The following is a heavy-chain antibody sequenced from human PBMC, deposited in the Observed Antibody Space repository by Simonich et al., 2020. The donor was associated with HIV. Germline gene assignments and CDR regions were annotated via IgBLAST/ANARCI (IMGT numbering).Heavy chain of an antibody. CDR1: GFTFSSYG. CDR2: IWYDGRNK. Sequence: QVQLVESGGGVVQPGRSLRLSCAASGFTFSSYGLHWVRQAPGKGVEWVAVIWYDGRNKYYADSVKCRFTISRDKSKNTLYLQMNSLRAEDTAMYYCAKDPGGWSFDYWGQGTLVTVSS. CDR3: AKDPGGWSFDY. V-gene: IGHV3-30*18. D-gene: IGHD3-16*01. J-gene: IGHJ4*02.